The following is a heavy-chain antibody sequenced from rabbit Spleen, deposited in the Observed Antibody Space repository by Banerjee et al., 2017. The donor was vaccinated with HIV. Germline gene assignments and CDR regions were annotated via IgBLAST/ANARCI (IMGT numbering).Heavy chain of an antibody. CDR3: ARDIRGYGGFNL. D-gene: IGHD1-1*01. CDR1: GFRFSFNNDYV. J-gene: IGHJ4*01. CDR2: INSYTAKS. V-gene: IGHV1S45*01. Sequence: QEQLVESGGGLVRPGASLTLTCKASGFRFSFNNDYVMCWVRQAPGKGLEWIACINSYTAKSVYATWAKGPFTISKTSSTTVTLQMTSLTAADTATYFCARDIRGYGGFNLWGPGTLVTVS.